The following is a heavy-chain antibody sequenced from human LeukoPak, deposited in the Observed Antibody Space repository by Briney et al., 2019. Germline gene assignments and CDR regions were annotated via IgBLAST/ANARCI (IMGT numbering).Heavy chain of an antibody. CDR3: ARDRGFYYYYGMDV. CDR2: IWYDGSNK. V-gene: IGHV3-33*01. J-gene: IGHJ6*02. CDR1: GCTFSSYG. Sequence: QPGGSLRLSCTASGCTFSSYGMHWVRQAPGKGLEWAAVIWYDGSNKNYAESVKGRFTISRDNAKNSLYLRMNSLRAEDTAVYYCARDRGFYYYYGMDVWGQGTTVTVSS. D-gene: IGHD5-12*01.